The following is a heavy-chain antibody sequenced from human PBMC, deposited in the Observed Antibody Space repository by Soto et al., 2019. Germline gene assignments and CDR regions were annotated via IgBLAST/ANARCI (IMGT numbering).Heavy chain of an antibody. V-gene: IGHV1-69*01. J-gene: IGHJ6*02. D-gene: IGHD6-13*01. CDR2: IFSIFGTT. CDR1: GGTFSTYT. CDR3: AGEKQIASLSYYYGMGV. Sequence: QVQLVQSGAEVKKPGSSVKVSCKASGGTFSTYTISWVRQAPGQGLEWMGGIFSIFGTTNYAQKFQDRVTITADESTSKAYMELNSLRSEDSAVYYRAGEKQIASLSYYYGMGVWGQGTTVNLSS.